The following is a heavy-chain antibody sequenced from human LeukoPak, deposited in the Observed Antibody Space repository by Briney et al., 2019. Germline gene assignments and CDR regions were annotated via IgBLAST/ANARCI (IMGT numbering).Heavy chain of an antibody. Sequence: SETLSLTCTVSGGSISSYYWSWIRQPPGKGLEWIGYIYYSGSTNYNPSLKSRVTISVDTSKNQFSLKLSSVTAADTAVYYCARAVSSMGKFDYWGQGTLVTVSS. CDR2: IYYSGST. J-gene: IGHJ4*02. V-gene: IGHV4-59*01. D-gene: IGHD2-2*01. CDR3: ARAVSSMGKFDY. CDR1: GGSISSYY.